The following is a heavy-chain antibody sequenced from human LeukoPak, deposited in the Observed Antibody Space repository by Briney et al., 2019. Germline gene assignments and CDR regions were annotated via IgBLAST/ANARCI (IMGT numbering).Heavy chain of an antibody. CDR1: GYTFTSYY. CDR2: INPSGGST. D-gene: IGHD1-14*01. CDR3: ARDQTVEAFDI. J-gene: IGHJ3*02. V-gene: IGHV1-46*01. Sequence: ASVKVSCTASGYTFTSYYMHWVRQAPGQGLEWMGIINPSGGSTSYAQKFQGRVTMTRDTSTSTVYMELSSLRSEDTAVYYCARDQTVEAFDIWGQGTMVTVSS.